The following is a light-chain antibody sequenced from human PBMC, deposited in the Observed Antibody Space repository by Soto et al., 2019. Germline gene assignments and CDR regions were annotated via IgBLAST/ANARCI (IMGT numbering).Light chain of an antibody. CDR3: QQSYSTPWT. Sequence: MTQARSALSVSKGDRVTIGCRASQSISSYLNWYQQKPGKAPKLLIYAASSLQSGVPSRFSGSGSGTDFTLTISSLQPEDFATYYCQQSYSTPWTFRQGTKADI. CDR1: QSISSY. J-gene: IGKJ1*01. CDR2: AAS. V-gene: IGKV1-39*01.